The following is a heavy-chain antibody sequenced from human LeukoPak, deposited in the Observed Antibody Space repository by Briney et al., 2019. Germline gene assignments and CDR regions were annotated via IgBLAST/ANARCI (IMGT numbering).Heavy chain of an antibody. D-gene: IGHD3-3*01. Sequence: ASVKVSCKASGGTFSSYAISWVRQAPGQGLEWMARIIPIFGTANYAQKFQGRVTITTDESTSTAYMELSSLRSEDTAVYYCARAPSYDFWSPSNWFDPWGQGTLVTVSS. V-gene: IGHV1-69*05. CDR2: IIPIFGTA. CDR3: ARAPSYDFWSPSNWFDP. J-gene: IGHJ5*02. CDR1: GGTFSSYA.